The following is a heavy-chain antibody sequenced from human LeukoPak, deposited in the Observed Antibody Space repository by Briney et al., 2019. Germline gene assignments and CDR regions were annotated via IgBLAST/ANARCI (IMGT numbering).Heavy chain of an antibody. D-gene: IGHD4/OR15-4a*01. V-gene: IGHV5-51*01. CDR3: ARLGLWARGPYYFDY. Sequence: GESLKISCKGSGYSFTSYWIGWVRQMPGKGLEWMGIIYPGDSDTRYSPSFQGQVTISADKSISTAYLQWSSLKASDTAMYYCARLGLWARGPYYFDYWGQGTLVTVSS. CDR2: IYPGDSDT. J-gene: IGHJ4*02. CDR1: GYSFTSYW.